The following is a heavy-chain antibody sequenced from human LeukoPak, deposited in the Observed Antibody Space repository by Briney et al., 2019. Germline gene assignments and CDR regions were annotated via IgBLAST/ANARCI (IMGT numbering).Heavy chain of an antibody. J-gene: IGHJ4*02. CDR2: ISWNSGSI. CDR1: GFTFDDYA. Sequence: SGGSLRLSCAASGFTFDDYAMHWVRQAPGKGLEWVSGISWNSGSIGYADSVKGRFTISRDNAKNSLYLQMNSLRAEDTALYYCAKEGDYGDYFDYWGQGTLVTVSS. D-gene: IGHD4-17*01. CDR3: AKEGDYGDYFDY. V-gene: IGHV3-9*01.